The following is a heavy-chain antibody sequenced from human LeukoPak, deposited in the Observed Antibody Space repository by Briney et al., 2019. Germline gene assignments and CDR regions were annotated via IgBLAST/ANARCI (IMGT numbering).Heavy chain of an antibody. D-gene: IGHD3-22*01. V-gene: IGHV4-4*02. Sequence: SGTLSLTCAVSGGSISSSNWWSWVRQPPGKGLEWIGEIYHSGSTNYNPSLKSRVTISVDKSKNQFSLKLSSVTAADTAVYYCARGSGHDSSGYLLFHFDYWGQGTLVTVSS. CDR2: IYHSGST. J-gene: IGHJ4*02. CDR3: ARGSGHDSSGYLLFHFDY. CDR1: GGSISSSNW.